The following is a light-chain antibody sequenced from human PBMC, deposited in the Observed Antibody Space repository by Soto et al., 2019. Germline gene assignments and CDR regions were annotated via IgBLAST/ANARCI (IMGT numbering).Light chain of an antibody. V-gene: IGKV1-39*01. Sequence: DIQMTQSPSSLSASVGDRVTITCRASQSISSYLNGYQQKPGNAPKLLIYAASILQSGVPSRFSGSGSGTDFTLTISSLQPEDFATYYCQQSYSTLPYTFGQGTKLEIK. CDR1: QSISSY. CDR2: AAS. CDR3: QQSYSTLPYT. J-gene: IGKJ2*01.